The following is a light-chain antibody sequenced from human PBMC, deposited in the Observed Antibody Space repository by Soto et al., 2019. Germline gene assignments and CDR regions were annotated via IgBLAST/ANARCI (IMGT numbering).Light chain of an antibody. V-gene: IGLV2-14*01. J-gene: IGLJ3*02. Sequence: QSALTQPASVSGSPGQSITISCTGTSSDVGGYKYVSWYQHHPGKAPKLMIYEVSYRPSGVSNRFSGSKSGNTASLTISGLQAGDEADYFCTSYTSSSTWVFGGGTKVTVL. CDR2: EVS. CDR1: SSDVGGYKY. CDR3: TSYTSSSTWV.